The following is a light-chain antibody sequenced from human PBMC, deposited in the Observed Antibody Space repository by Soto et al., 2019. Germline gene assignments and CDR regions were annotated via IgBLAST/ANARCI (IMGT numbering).Light chain of an antibody. CDR3: QQYGSSVPWT. V-gene: IGKV3-20*01. Sequence: EVVLTQSPGTVSLSPGERATLSCRASQSVTSNYLAWYQQKPGQAPRLLIYAASSRATGIPDRFSGSGSGTDFTLSISRLQPAHLAVYPSQQYGSSVPWTFGQGTKVEIK. CDR1: QSVTSNY. J-gene: IGKJ1*01. CDR2: AAS.